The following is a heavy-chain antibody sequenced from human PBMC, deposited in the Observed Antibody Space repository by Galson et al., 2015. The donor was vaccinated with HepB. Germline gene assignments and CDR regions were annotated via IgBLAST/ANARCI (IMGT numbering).Heavy chain of an antibody. CDR3: ARFGGSNWYFDL. CDR2: IIPIFGTA. V-gene: IGHV1-69*01. Sequence: SCKASGGTFSSYAISWVRQAPGQGLEWMGGIIPIFGTANYAQKFQGRVTITADESTSTAYMELSSLRSEDTAVYYCARFGGSNWYFDLWGRGTLVTVSS. CDR1: GGTFSSYA. J-gene: IGHJ2*01. D-gene: IGHD4-23*01.